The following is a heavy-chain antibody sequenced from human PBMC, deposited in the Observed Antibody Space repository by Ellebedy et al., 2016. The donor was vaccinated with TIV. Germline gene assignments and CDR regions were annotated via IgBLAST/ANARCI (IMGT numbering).Heavy chain of an antibody. J-gene: IGHJ4*02. CDR3: ARGWASWYDY. CDR2: ITTDSGST. CDR1: GYTFTSHR. Sequence: AASVKVSCKASGYTFTSHRISWLRQAPGQGLEWLGWITTDSGSTVYAKRLRDRVTLTRDTSTSAAYMDLRSLRSDDTAVYYCARGWASWYDYWGQGTLVTVSS. V-gene: IGHV1-18*04. D-gene: IGHD3-16*01.